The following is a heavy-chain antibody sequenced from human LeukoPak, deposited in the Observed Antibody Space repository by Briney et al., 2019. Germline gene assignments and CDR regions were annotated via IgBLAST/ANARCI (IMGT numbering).Heavy chain of an antibody. CDR3: ARDLLSYSSSWYGGLDY. CDR1: GFTFSDDY. D-gene: IGHD6-13*01. Sequence: GGSLRLSCAASGFTFSDDYMSWIRQAPGKGLEWVSYISSSGSTIYYADSVKGRFTISRDNAKNSLYLPMNSLRAEDTALYYCARDLLSYSSSWYGGLDYWGQGTLVTVSS. J-gene: IGHJ4*02. V-gene: IGHV3-11*01. CDR2: ISSSGSTI.